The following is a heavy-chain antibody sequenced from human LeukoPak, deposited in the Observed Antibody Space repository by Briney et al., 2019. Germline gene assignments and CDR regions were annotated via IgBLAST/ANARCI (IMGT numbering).Heavy chain of an antibody. Sequence: GGSLRLSCAASGFTFSNYWMSWVRQTPGKGLEWVANIKEGGSDKYYVDSLKGRFTISRDNAKNSLCLQMNSLRAEDTAVYYCAKDRTRQAYWGQGTLVTVSS. J-gene: IGHJ4*02. D-gene: IGHD3-3*01. CDR1: GFTFSNYW. CDR3: AKDRTRQAY. CDR2: IKEGGSDK. V-gene: IGHV3-7*03.